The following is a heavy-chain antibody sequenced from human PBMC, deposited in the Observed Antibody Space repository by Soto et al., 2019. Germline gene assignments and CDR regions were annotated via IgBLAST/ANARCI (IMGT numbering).Heavy chain of an antibody. D-gene: IGHD3-22*01. CDR3: ARGDYYDRRFDS. J-gene: IGHJ4*02. CDR2: IKEDGSEK. V-gene: IGHV3-7*03. Sequence: GGSLRLSCAASGFTFSSSWMNWVRQAPGKGLEWVADIKEDGSEKYYVDSLKGRFTISRDNAKNSLYLQMNSLRAEDTAVYYCARGDYYDRRFDSWGQGTLGTVSS. CDR1: GFTFSSSW.